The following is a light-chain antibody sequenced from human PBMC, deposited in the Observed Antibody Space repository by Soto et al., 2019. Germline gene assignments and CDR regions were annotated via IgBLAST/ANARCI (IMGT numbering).Light chain of an antibody. Sequence: QSALTQPASVSGAPGQSITISCTGTSSDVGGYNYVFWYQQHPGKAPKLMIYDVSNRPSGVSNRFSGSKSGNTASLTISGLQAEDEAVYYCSSYTSSSTLVVFGGGTQLTVL. CDR1: SSDVGGYNY. V-gene: IGLV2-14*01. CDR3: SSYTSSSTLVV. CDR2: DVS. J-gene: IGLJ2*01.